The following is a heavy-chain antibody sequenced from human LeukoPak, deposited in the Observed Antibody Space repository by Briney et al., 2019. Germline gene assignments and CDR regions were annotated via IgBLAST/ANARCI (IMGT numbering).Heavy chain of an antibody. J-gene: IGHJ4*02. CDR2: IYYSGST. CDR1: GGSISSYY. V-gene: IGHV4-59*08. Sequence: SETLSLTCTVSGGSISSYYWSWIRQPPGKGLEWIGYIYYSGSTNYNPSLKSRVTISVDTSKNQFSLKLSSVTAADTAVYYCARVERGIAAAGIAYWGQGTLVTVSS. D-gene: IGHD6-13*01. CDR3: ARVERGIAAAGIAY.